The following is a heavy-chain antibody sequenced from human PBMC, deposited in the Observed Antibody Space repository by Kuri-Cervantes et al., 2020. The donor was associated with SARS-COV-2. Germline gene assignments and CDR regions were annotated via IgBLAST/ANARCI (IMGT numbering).Heavy chain of an antibody. CDR2: ISSSGSTI. CDR1: GFTFSSYE. D-gene: IGHD3-22*01. CDR3: AREAEDTYYYDSLPGMDV. Sequence: GESLKISCAASGFTFSSYEMNWVRQAPGKGLEWVSYISSSGSTIYYADSVKGRFTISRHNSKNTLYLQMNSLRAEDTAVYYCAREAEDTYYYDSLPGMDVWGQGTTVTVSS. J-gene: IGHJ6*02. V-gene: IGHV3-48*03.